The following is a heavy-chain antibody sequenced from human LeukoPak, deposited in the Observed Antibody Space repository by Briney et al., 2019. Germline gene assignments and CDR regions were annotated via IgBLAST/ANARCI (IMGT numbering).Heavy chain of an antibody. Sequence: GASVKVSCKASGYTFTDYYIHWVRQAPGQGLEWMGWINPNTGATNYAQWFQGRVTMTRDTSTSTVYMELSSLRSEDTAVYYCARIYGDYVLAQGYWGQGTLVTVSS. D-gene: IGHD4-17*01. CDR3: ARIYGDYVLAQGY. CDR2: INPNTGAT. V-gene: IGHV1-2*02. CDR1: GYTFTDYY. J-gene: IGHJ4*02.